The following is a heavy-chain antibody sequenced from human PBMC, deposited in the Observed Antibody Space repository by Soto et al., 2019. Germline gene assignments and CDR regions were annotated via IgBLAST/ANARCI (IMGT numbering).Heavy chain of an antibody. CDR2: INAGSGNT. Sequence: QVQLVQSGAEVKKPGASVKVSCKASGYTFTSYAMHWVRQAPGQRLEWMGWINAGSGNTKYSQKFQGRVTITSDTSADTRYVGLGSLRSEDTAVYYCGGSLGGWPDSWGQGSLVTVSS. J-gene: IGHJ4*02. CDR1: GYTFTSYA. CDR3: GGSLGGWPDS. V-gene: IGHV1-3*01. D-gene: IGHD6-19*01.